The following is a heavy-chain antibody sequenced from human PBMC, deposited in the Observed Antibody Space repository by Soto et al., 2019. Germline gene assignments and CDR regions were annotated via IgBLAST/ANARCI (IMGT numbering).Heavy chain of an antibody. CDR3: ATSTYYEYYGMDV. Sequence: SETLSLTCIVSGGSISSYYWSWIRQPPGKGLEWIGYIYYSGSTNYNPSLKSRVTISVDTSKNQFSLKLSSVTAADTAVYYCATSTYYEYYGMDVWGQGTTVTVSS. CDR2: IYYSGST. CDR1: GGSISSYY. J-gene: IGHJ6*02. V-gene: IGHV4-59*01.